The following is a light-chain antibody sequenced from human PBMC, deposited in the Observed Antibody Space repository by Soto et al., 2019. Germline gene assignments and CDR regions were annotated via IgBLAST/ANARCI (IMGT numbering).Light chain of an antibody. Sequence: DIQMTQSPSSLSASVGDRVTITCRASQAINNYLAWYQQKPGKVPTLLIFAASTLQSRVPSRFSGSGSGTDFTLTISSLQPEDVATYYCQKFNAVPPFGGGTKVEI. CDR3: QKFNAVPP. CDR1: QAINNY. CDR2: AAS. V-gene: IGKV1-27*01. J-gene: IGKJ4*01.